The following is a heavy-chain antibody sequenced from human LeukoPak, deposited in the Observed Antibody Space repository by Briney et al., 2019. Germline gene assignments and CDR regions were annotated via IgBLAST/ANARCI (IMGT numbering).Heavy chain of an antibody. CDR1: GFTFSSYD. J-gene: IGHJ4*02. CDR3: ARAPRYYDSSGYGFDY. CDR2: IGTAGDT. V-gene: IGHV3-13*01. D-gene: IGHD3-22*01. Sequence: GGSLRLSCAASGFTFSSYDMHWVRQATGKGLGWVSAIGTAGDTYYPGSVKGRFTISRENAKNSLYLQMNSPRAGDTAVYYCARAPRYYDSSGYGFDYWGQGTLVTVSS.